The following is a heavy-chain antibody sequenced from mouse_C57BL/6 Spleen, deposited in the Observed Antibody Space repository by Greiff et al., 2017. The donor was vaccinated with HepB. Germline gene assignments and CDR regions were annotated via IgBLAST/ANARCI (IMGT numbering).Heavy chain of an antibody. CDR3: ARYGVSTGSYAIDY. V-gene: IGHV1-69*01. Sequence: QVQLQQPGAELVMPGASVKLSCKASGYTFTSYWMHWVKQRPGQGLEWIGEIDPSDSYTNYNQKFKGKSTLTVDKSSSTAYMQLSSLTSEDSAVYYCARYGVSTGSYAIDYWGQGTSVTVSS. D-gene: IGHD4-1*02. CDR2: IDPSDSYT. J-gene: IGHJ4*01. CDR1: GYTFTSYW.